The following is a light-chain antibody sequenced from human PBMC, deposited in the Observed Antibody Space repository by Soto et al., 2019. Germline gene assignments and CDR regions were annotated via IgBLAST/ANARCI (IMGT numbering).Light chain of an antibody. Sequence: SYELTQPPSVSVAPGQTARISCGGDNIGSKSVHWYQQKPGQAPVLVVYDNSDRPSGIPERFSGSNSGDTATLTISRVEAGDEADYYCQVWDNSSDHQVFGTGTKVTVL. J-gene: IGLJ1*01. V-gene: IGLV3-21*02. CDR3: QVWDNSSDHQV. CDR2: DNS. CDR1: NIGSKS.